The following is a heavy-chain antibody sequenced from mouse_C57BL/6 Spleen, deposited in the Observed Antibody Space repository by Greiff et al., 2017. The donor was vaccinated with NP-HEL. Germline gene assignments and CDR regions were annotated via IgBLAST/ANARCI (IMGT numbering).Heavy chain of an antibody. CDR3: ARTGDYVGFAY. CDR2: IWSGGST. CDR1: GFSLTSYG. D-gene: IGHD2-4*01. Sequence: VKLMESGPGLVQPSQSLSITCTVSGFSLTSYGVHWVRQSPGKGLEWLGVIWSGGSTDYNAAFISRLSISKDNSKSQVFFKMNSLQADDTAIYYCARTGDYVGFAYWGQGTLVTVSA. V-gene: IGHV2-2*01. J-gene: IGHJ3*01.